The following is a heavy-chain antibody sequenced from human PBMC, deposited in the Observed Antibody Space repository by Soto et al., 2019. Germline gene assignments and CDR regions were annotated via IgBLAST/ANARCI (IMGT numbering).Heavy chain of an antibody. CDR1: GYTFTGYY. CDR2: INPNSGGT. Sequence: ASVKVSCKASGYTFTGYYMHWVRQAPGQGLEWMGWINPNSGGTNYAQKFQGWVTMTRDTSISTAYMELSRLRSDDTAVYYCARELDIVVVPAAGWFDPWGQGTLVTVSS. J-gene: IGHJ5*02. CDR3: ARELDIVVVPAAGWFDP. D-gene: IGHD2-2*03. V-gene: IGHV1-2*04.